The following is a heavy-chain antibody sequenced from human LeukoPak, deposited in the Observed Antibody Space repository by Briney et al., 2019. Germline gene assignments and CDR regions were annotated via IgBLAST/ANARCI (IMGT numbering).Heavy chain of an antibody. CDR3: AKDPRVVPTPHDY. J-gene: IGHJ4*02. CDR2: IWYDGSNK. V-gene: IGHV3-33*06. Sequence: GGSLRLSCAASGFTFSSYGMHWVRQAPGKGLEWVAVIWYDGSNKYYADSVKGRFTISRDNSKNTLYLQMNSLRAEDTAVYYCAKDPRVVPTPHDYWGQGTLVTVSS. CDR1: GFTFSSYG. D-gene: IGHD2-2*01.